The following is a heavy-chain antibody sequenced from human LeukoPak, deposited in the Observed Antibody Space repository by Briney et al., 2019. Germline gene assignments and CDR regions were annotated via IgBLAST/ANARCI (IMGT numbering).Heavy chain of an antibody. CDR3: ARQGYDILTGYPLPFDY. J-gene: IGHJ4*02. Sequence: GGSLRLSCAASGFTFSSYAMHWVRQAPGKGLEWVGVISYVGSNKYYADSVKGRFTISRENSKNTLYLQMNSMRAEDTAVYYCARQGYDILTGYPLPFDYWGQGTLVTVSS. CDR2: ISYVGSNK. CDR1: GFTFSSYA. D-gene: IGHD3-9*01. V-gene: IGHV3-30-3*01.